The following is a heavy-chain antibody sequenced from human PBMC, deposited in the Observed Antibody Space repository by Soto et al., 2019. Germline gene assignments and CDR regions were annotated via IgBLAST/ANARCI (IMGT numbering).Heavy chain of an antibody. V-gene: IGHV3-23*01. CDR2: ISGSGGST. CDR3: AKVAGYSYGYYFDY. Sequence: LSGAASGFTFSSYAMSWVRQAPGKGLEWVSAISGSGGSTYYADSVKGRFTISRDNSKNTLYLQMNSLRAEDTAVYYCAKVAGYSYGYYFDYWGQGTLVTVSS. D-gene: IGHD5-18*01. CDR1: GFTFSSYA. J-gene: IGHJ4*02.